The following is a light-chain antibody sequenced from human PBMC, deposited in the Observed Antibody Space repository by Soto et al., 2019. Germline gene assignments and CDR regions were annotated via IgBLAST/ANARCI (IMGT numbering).Light chain of an antibody. CDR2: DNN. CDR1: SFNIGDNY. V-gene: IGLV1-51*01. J-gene: IGLJ2*01. CDR3: GSWDTSLSGII. Sequence: QSVLTQPPSVSAAPGQKVTISCSGGSFNIGDNYVSWYQQLPGTAPKLLIYDNNKRPSGIPDRFSGSKSGTSATLDISGLQTGDEADYYCGSWDTSLSGIIFGGGTKVTLL.